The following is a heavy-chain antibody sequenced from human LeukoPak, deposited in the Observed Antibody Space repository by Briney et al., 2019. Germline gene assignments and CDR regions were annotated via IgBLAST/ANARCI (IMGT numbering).Heavy chain of an antibody. V-gene: IGHV1-18*01. D-gene: IGHD6-13*01. CDR1: GYTFSIYG. J-gene: IGHJ4*02. CDR3: ARDKEYLAAAYVHGY. CDR2: ISAYNGNT. Sequence: GASVRVSCKASGYTFSIYGFSWVRQAPGQGLEWMGWISAYNGNTNYAQKFQGRVTMTTDTSTSTAHMELRSLRSDDTAVYYCARDKEYLAAAYVHGYWGQGTLVTVSS.